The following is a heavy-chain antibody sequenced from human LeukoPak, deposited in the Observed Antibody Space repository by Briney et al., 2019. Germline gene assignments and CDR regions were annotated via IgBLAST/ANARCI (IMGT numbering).Heavy chain of an antibody. CDR1: GGSISSYY. J-gene: IGHJ2*01. CDR2: IYYSGST. Sequence: PSETLSPTCTVSGGSISSYYWSWIRQPPGKGLEWIGYIYYSGSTNYNPSLKSRVTISVDTSKNQFSLKLSSVTAADTAVYYCARGVRGTVTTSRRYFDLWGRGTLVTVSS. V-gene: IGHV4-59*12. CDR3: ARGVRGTVTTSRRYFDL. D-gene: IGHD4-17*01.